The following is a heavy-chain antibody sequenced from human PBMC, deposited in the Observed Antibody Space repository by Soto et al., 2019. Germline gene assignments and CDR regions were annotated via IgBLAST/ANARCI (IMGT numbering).Heavy chain of an antibody. Sequence: SLRLSCISSGYTFRTYTMNWVRQAPGKGLEWVSGIRGFSPYTFYAESVKGRFTISRDNAKNSLFLQMNSLRAEDTAVYYCARDRGYDAHDFYYNAMDVWGQGTTVTVSS. CDR2: IRGFSPYT. CDR3: ARDRGYDAHDFYYNAMDV. CDR1: GYTFRTYT. D-gene: IGHD2-15*01. J-gene: IGHJ6*02. V-gene: IGHV3-21*01.